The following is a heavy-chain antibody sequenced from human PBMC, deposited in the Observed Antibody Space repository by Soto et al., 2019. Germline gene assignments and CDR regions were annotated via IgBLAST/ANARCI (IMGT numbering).Heavy chain of an antibody. CDR2: ISYSGHTT. CDR1: GVTFTSYA. CDR3: AKGAPLLAAGTWWFDT. J-gene: IGHJ5*02. V-gene: IGHV3-23*01. Sequence: PXGSLILSCSAAGVTFTSYAMNWVRQAPGQGLEWVSTISYSGHTTYYADSVKGRFTISRDNSNNTLYLQMDSLRGEDTAVYYCAKGAPLLAAGTWWFDTWGQGTLVTVS. D-gene: IGHD6-13*01.